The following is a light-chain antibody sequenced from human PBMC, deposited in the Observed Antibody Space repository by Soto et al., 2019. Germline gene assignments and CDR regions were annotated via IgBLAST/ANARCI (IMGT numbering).Light chain of an antibody. CDR3: QQRSNWPWT. Sequence: EIVMTQSPATLSVSPGERATLSCRASQSVSSNLAWYQQKPGQAPRLLIYGASTRATGIPARFSGSGSGTEFTLTISSLQSEDFALYYCQQRSNWPWTFGGGTKVEIK. CDR1: QSVSSN. J-gene: IGKJ4*01. CDR2: GAS. V-gene: IGKV3-15*01.